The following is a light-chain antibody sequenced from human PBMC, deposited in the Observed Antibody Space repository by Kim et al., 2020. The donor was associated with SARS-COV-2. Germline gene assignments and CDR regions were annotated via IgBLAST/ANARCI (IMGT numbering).Light chain of an antibody. V-gene: IGKV3-15*01. CDR2: GAS. CDR3: QQYNNWLRT. Sequence: EIVMTQSPATLSVSPGERATLSCRASQSVSRNLAWYQQKPGLTPRLLIYGASTRATGIPARFSGSGSGTEFTLTISNLQSEDFAVYYCQQYNNWLRTFGQGTKVDIK. J-gene: IGKJ1*01. CDR1: QSVSRN.